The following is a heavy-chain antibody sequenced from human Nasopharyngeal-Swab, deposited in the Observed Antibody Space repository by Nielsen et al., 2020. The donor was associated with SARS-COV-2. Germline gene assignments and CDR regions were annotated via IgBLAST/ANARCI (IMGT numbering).Heavy chain of an antibody. J-gene: IGHJ4*02. CDR1: GFTFRFYT. CDR3: ARDRSGFGFDF. CDR2: VSTGGDYI. V-gene: IGHV3-21*01. Sequence: LSLTCAASGFTFRFYTMHWVRQAPGKGLEWVSSVSTGGDYIHYADLVQGRFAISRDNAKDSLYLQMNSLRAEDTAIYYCARDRSGFGFDFWGQGALVTVSP. D-gene: IGHD3-3*01.